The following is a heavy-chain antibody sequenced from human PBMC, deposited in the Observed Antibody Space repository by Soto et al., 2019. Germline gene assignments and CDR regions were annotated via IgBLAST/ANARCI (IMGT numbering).Heavy chain of an antibody. V-gene: IGHV1-18*01. CDR1: GYTFSNYG. J-gene: IGHJ5*02. Sequence: QVQLVQSGGEVKRPGASVKVSCKTSGYTFSNYGITWVRQAPGQPLEWLGWISLYSDGTNYAQKFQGRVSMTTDTSKTTDYMELRSMRSDDTAVYYCASVVPGDEAWFGTWGQGTLVTVSS. CDR2: ISLYSDGT. CDR3: ASVVPGDEAWFGT. D-gene: IGHD2-2*01.